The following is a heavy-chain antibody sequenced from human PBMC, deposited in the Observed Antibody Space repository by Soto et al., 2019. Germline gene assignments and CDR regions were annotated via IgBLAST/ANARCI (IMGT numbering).Heavy chain of an antibody. CDR1: GYSFTNYW. J-gene: IGHJ1*01. CDR2: IYPGDSDT. Sequence: GESLKISCKGSGYSFTNYWIAWVRQMPGKGLEWMGIIYPGDSDTRYSPSFQGQVTISADKSINTSFLQWSSLKASDTAMYYCARRGSIWYVHWGQGNVVTVPS. V-gene: IGHV5-51*01. D-gene: IGHD6-13*01. CDR3: ARRGSIWYVH.